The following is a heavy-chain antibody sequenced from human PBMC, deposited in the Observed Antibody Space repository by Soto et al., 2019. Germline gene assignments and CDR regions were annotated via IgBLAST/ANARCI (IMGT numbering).Heavy chain of an antibody. J-gene: IGHJ4*02. CDR2: IKQDESEK. CDR1: GLTFTDYW. V-gene: IGHV3-7*03. D-gene: IGHD1-26*01. CDR3: ASDRFRGTYYLRGVTYFFEE. Sequence: GGSLRLSCVTYGLTFTDYWMSWVRQAPGKGLEWVANIKQDESEKNYLDSVKGRFTISRDNAKNSLYLQMNSLRAEDTAVYYCASDRFRGTYYLRGVTYFFEEWGQGAPVTSPQ.